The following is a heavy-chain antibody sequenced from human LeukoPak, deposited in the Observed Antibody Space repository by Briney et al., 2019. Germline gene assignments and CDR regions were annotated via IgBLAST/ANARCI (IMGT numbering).Heavy chain of an antibody. CDR3: ARSLLGYCSGGSCPLGY. J-gene: IGHJ4*02. D-gene: IGHD2-15*01. V-gene: IGHV1-18*01. Sequence: ASVKVSCKASGYTLTSYGISWVRQAPGQGLEWMGWIRAYNGNTNYAQKLQGRVTMTTDTSTSTAYMELRSLRSDDTAVYYCARSLLGYCSGGSCPLGYWGQGTLVTVSS. CDR2: IRAYNGNT. CDR1: GYTLTSYG.